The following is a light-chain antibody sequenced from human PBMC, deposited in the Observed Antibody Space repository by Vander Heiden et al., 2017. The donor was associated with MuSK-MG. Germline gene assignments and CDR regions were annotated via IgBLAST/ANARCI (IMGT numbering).Light chain of an antibody. V-gene: IGLV3-19*01. Sequence: SSELTQDPAVSVALGPTVIITCPGDSLNRYDATWYQQKPGQAPVLVINGENRRASGIPARFSGSTSGNTASLTITATQAEDESDYYCSSRDTTGNLVLFGGGTKLTVL. CDR3: SSRDTTGNLVL. CDR2: GEN. CDR1: SLNRYD. J-gene: IGLJ2*01.